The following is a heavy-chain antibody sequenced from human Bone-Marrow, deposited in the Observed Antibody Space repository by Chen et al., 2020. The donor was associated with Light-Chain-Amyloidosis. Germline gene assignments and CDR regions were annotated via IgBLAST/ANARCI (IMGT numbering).Heavy chain of an antibody. CDR1: GFTFNDYA. Sequence: EVQLVESGGGLVQPGRSLRLSCAASGFTFNDYAMYWVRQGPGKGLEWVSGISSNSGSIGYADSVKGRFSISRDNAKNSLHLQMNRLRPEDTALSSCVNSLIPSRYLYHYYMDVWGKGTTVIVSS. CDR3: VNSLIPSRYLYHYYMDV. CDR2: ISSNSGSI. D-gene: IGHD1-1*01. V-gene: IGHV3-9*01. J-gene: IGHJ6*03.